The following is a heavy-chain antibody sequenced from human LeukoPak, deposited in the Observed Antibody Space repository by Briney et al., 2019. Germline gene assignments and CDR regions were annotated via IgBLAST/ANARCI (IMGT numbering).Heavy chain of an antibody. CDR3: ARDSCSSTSCLSIDDY. J-gene: IGHJ4*02. D-gene: IGHD2-2*01. CDR2: INPNSGGT. Sequence: ASVKVSCKASGYTFTGHYMHWVRQAPGQGLEWMGWINPNSGGTNYAQKFQGRVTMTRDTSISTVYMELSRLRSDDTAVYYCARDSCSSTSCLSIDDYWGQGTLVTVSS. V-gene: IGHV1-2*02. CDR1: GYTFTGHY.